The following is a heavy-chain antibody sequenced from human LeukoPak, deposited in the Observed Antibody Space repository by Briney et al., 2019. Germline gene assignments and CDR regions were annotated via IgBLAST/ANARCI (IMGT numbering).Heavy chain of an antibody. CDR1: GDSISSASHF. D-gene: IGHD3-22*01. Sequence: SQTLSLTCTVSGDSISSASHFWNWIRQLPGKGLEWIGYVYYSGTNASNVSFKSRVGISVATSKNKFSMRLSFVTAADTAVYYCARGVRDTIGYYHSDFWGQGTLVTVSS. J-gene: IGHJ4*02. CDR3: ARGVRDTIGYYHSDF. CDR2: VYYSGTN. V-gene: IGHV4-31*03.